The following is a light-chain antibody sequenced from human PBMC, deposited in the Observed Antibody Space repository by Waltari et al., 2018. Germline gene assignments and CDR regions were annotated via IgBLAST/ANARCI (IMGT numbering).Light chain of an antibody. CDR2: GNS. CDR1: SSNIGAGYD. CDR3: QSYDSSLRGV. J-gene: IGLJ2*01. V-gene: IGLV1-40*01. Sequence: QSVLTQPPSVSGAPGQRVTISCTGSSSNIGAGYDVHWYQQLPGTAPKLLIYGNSNRPSVVPDRFSGSKSGTSASLAITGLQAEDEANYYCQSYDSSLRGVFGGGTKLTVL.